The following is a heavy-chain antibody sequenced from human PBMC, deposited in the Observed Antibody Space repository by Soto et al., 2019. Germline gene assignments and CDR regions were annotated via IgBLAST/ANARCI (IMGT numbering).Heavy chain of an antibody. V-gene: IGHV1-8*02. CDR1: GFNFAGYF. CDR3: ARGGEDYYYYYGMDV. Sequence: AAVKFSFKASGFNFAGYFLHWVRQATGQGLECIGWMNPNSGNTGYAQKFQGRVTMTRNTSISTAYMELSSLRSEDTAVYYGARGGEDYYYYYGMDVWGQGTTVTVSS. J-gene: IGHJ6*02. CDR2: MNPNSGNT.